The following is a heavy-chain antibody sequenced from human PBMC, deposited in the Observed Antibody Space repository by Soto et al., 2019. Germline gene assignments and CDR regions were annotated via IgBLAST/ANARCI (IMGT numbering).Heavy chain of an antibody. Sequence: GGSLRLSFAASGFPFSSYAMSWVRQAPGKGLEWVSAISGSGGSTYYADSVKGRFTISRDNSKNTLYLQMNSLRAEDTAVYYCAKSPYSSSSVTGGGDYWGQGTLVTVS. CDR2: ISGSGGST. CDR3: AKSPYSSSSVTGGGDY. D-gene: IGHD6-6*01. J-gene: IGHJ4*02. CDR1: GFPFSSYA. V-gene: IGHV3-23*01.